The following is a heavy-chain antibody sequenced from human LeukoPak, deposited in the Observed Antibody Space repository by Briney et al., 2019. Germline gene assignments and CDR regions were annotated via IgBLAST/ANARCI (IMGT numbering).Heavy chain of an antibody. CDR1: GFTLSNDH. V-gene: IGHV3-66*01. J-gene: IGHJ4*02. CDR2: IYSGGST. D-gene: IGHD1-26*01. CDR3: ARGASTGPVIFDY. Sequence: GGSLRLSCAASGFTLSNDHMSWVRQAPGKGLEWVSLIYSGGSTYYADSVKGRFTISRDTSKNTLFRQMNRLRAEDAAVYYCARGASTGPVIFDYWGQGTLVTVSS.